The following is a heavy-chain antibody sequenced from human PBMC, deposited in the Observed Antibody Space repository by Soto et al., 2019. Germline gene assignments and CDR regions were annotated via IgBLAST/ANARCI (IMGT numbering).Heavy chain of an antibody. J-gene: IGHJ4*02. CDR2: IYYSGST. CDR3: ARHNYGSGRTYFDY. CDR1: GGSISSYY. Sequence: KPSETLSLTCTVSGGSISSYYWSWIRQPPGKGLEWIGYIYYSGSTNYNPSLKSRVTISVDTSKNQFSLKLNSMTAADTAVYYCARHNYGSGRTYFDYWGQGTLVTVSS. D-gene: IGHD3-10*01. V-gene: IGHV4-59*08.